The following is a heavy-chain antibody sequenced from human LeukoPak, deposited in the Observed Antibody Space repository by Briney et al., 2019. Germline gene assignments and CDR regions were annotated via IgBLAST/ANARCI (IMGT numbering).Heavy chain of an antibody. D-gene: IGHD1-26*01. CDR1: GYTFSDYY. Sequence: GASVKVSCKPSGYTFSDYYIHWVRQAPGQRLEWMGRINPRCGGINYAQKFQGRVTMTRDTAISTAYMDLSGLRSDDTAVYYCAREAGGSDTYYLDYWGQGVLVTVSS. V-gene: IGHV1-2*06. CDR3: AREAGGSDTYYLDY. CDR2: INPRCGGI. J-gene: IGHJ4*02.